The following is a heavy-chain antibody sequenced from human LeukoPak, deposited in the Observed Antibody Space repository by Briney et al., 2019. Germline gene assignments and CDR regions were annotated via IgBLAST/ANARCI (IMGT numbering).Heavy chain of an antibody. V-gene: IGHV5-51*01. CDR2: IYPCDSDT. J-gene: IGHJ5*02. CDR1: GYNFTDYW. D-gene: IGHD3-22*01. CDR3: ARRLYYYESSGYFLGWFDP. Sequence: GESLEISCKGSGYNFTDYWIGWVRQMPGKGLEWMGIIYPCDSDTRYSPSFQGQVTISVDKSLNTAYLQWTSLKASDSAMYYCARRLYYYESSGYFLGWFDPWGQGTLVTVSS.